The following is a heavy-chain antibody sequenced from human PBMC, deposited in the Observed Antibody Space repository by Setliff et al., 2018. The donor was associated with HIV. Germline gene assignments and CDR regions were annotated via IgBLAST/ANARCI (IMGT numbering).Heavy chain of an antibody. CDR2: IYNSGNS. J-gene: IGHJ6*02. CDR1: GDPISNHY. V-gene: IGHV4-59*11. Sequence: KASETLSLTCNVSGDPISNHYWNWIRQPPGKGLEWIATIYNSGNSVSNPSLKSRVTISIDTSKNHFSLTLNSVTAADSAVYYCARVEAKVRGATYGMDVWGQGTTVTVSS. CDR3: ARVEAKVRGATYGMDV. D-gene: IGHD3-10*01.